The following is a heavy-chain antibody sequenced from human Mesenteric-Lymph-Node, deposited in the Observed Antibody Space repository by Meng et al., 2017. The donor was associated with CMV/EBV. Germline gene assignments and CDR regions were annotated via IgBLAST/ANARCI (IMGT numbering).Heavy chain of an antibody. Sequence: RLSCAVSGFTFSDAWMAWVRQAAGKGLEWVGRISTKAEGATADYAVPVKGRFIISRDDSENSLFLQMNSLKVEDTGVYYCVRGAGHVWGQGTMVTVSS. V-gene: IGHV3-15*07. CDR1: GFTFSDAW. CDR3: VRGAGHV. CDR2: ISTKAEGATA. J-gene: IGHJ3*01.